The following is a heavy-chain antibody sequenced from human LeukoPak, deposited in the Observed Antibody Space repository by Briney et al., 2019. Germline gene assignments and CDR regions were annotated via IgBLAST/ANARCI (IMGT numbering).Heavy chain of an antibody. J-gene: IGHJ5*02. D-gene: IGHD3-22*01. CDR2: IYPGDPDT. Sequence: GESLKISCKGSGYSFTSYWIGWVRQMPGKGLEWMGIIYPGDPDTRYSPSFQGQVTISADKSISTAYLQWSSLKASDTAMYYCARLNYYDSSGYESNWFDPWGQGTLVTVSS. V-gene: IGHV5-51*01. CDR1: GYSFTSYW. CDR3: ARLNYYDSSGYESNWFDP.